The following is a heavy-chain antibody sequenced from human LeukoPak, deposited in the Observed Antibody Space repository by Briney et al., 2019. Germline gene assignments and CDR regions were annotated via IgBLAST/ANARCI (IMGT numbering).Heavy chain of an antibody. Sequence: PGGSLRLSCAASGFSFTNAWMSWVRQTPGKGLEWVGRIKGKGHGETADYAAPVKGTFTISRDDSKSTLYLQINSLTTEDTAVYYCSTEGLGILGAVGTFDYWGQGTLVTVSS. D-gene: IGHD1-26*01. J-gene: IGHJ4*02. CDR3: STEGLGILGAVGTFDY. CDR2: IKGKGHGETA. CDR1: GFSFTNAW. V-gene: IGHV3-15*01.